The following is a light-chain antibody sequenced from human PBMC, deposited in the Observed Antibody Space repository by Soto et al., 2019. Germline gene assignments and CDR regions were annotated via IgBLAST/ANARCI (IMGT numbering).Light chain of an antibody. J-gene: IGLJ1*01. CDR3: QSYDRSLSGTV. CDR1: SSNIGAGYD. CDR2: GGS. Sequence: SVLTQPPSVSGAPGQRVTISCTGSSSNIGAGYDVHWYQHQPGTAPKLLIYGGSSRPSGVPDRFSGSTSGTSASLAITGLQAEDEADYYCQSYDRSLSGTVFGTGTKVTVL. V-gene: IGLV1-40*01.